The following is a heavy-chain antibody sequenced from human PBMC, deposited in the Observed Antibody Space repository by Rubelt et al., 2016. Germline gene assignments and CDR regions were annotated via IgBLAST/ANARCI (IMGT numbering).Heavy chain of an antibody. D-gene: IGHD5-18*01. CDR2: IYWNDDK. J-gene: IGHJ4*02. Sequence: QITLKESGLTLVKPTQTLKLTCTFSGFSLSTSGVGVGWIRQPPGKALEWLALIYWNDDKRYSPSLKSRLTITKDTSKNQVVLTMTKTEPADTATYDCADRQADRAMVVFDSWRQGTLATVSS. CDR3: ADRQADRAMVVFDS. CDR1: GFSLSTSGVG. V-gene: IGHV2-5*01.